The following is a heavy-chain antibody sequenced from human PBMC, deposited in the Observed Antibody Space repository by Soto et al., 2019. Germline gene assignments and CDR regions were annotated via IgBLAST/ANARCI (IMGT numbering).Heavy chain of an antibody. D-gene: IGHD6-13*01. Sequence: GGSLRLSCAASGFTFSSYWMSWVRQAPGKGLEWVANIKQDGSEKYYVDSVKGRFTISRDNAKNSLYLQMNSLRAEDTAVYYCARGEATYSSSTSIDYWGQGTLVTVSS. CDR3: ARGEATYSSSTSIDY. J-gene: IGHJ4*02. CDR1: GFTFSSYW. V-gene: IGHV3-7*03. CDR2: IKQDGSEK.